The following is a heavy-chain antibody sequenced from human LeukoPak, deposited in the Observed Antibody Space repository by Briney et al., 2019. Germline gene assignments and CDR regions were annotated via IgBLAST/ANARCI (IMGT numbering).Heavy chain of an antibody. J-gene: IGHJ1*01. CDR3: ARGVEPLAATTLAY. D-gene: IGHD2-15*01. Sequence: GGSLRLSCAASGFTVITNDMTWVRQAPGKGLEWVSVLYSDGNTKYADSVQGRFTISRDNSKNTLYLEMNSLSPDDTAVYYCARGVEPLAATTLAYWGQGTLVTVSS. V-gene: IGHV3-53*01. CDR2: LYSDGNT. CDR1: GFTVITND.